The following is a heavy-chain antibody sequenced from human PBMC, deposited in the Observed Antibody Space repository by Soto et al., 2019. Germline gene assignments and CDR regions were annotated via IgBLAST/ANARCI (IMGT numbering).Heavy chain of an antibody. J-gene: IGHJ4*02. Sequence: GGSLRLSCAASGFTFSSYAMSWVRQAPGKGLEWVSAISGSGGSTYYADSVKGRFTISRDNSKNTLYLQMNSLRAEDTAVYYCAKDLDIVAMIGESPFDYWGQGTLVTVSS. D-gene: IGHD5-12*01. CDR2: ISGSGGST. CDR3: AKDLDIVAMIGESPFDY. CDR1: GFTFSSYA. V-gene: IGHV3-23*01.